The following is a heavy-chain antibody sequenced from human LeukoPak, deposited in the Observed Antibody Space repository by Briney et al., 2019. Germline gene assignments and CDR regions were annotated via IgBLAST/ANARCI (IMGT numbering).Heavy chain of an antibody. CDR1: GYTFTGYY. V-gene: IGHV1-2*02. CDR3: AREADYGDPYYFDY. J-gene: IGHJ4*02. D-gene: IGHD4-17*01. Sequence: ASVKVSCKASGYTFTGYYMHWVRQARGQGLEWMGWINPNSGGTNYAQKFQGRVTMTRDTSISTAYMELSRLRSDDTAVYYCAREADYGDPYYFDYWGQGTLVTVSS. CDR2: INPNSGGT.